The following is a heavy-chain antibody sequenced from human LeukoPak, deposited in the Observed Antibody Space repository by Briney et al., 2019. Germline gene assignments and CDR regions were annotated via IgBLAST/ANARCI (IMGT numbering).Heavy chain of an antibody. Sequence: SETLSLTCAVYGGSFSGYYWSWIRQPPGKGLEWIGEINHSGSTNYNPSLKSRVTISVDTSKNQFSLKLSSVTAADTAVYYCASGSITRTTGFDYWGQGTLVTVSS. V-gene: IGHV4-34*01. CDR1: GGSFSGYY. J-gene: IGHJ4*02. CDR3: ASGSITRTTGFDY. D-gene: IGHD1-20*01. CDR2: INHSGST.